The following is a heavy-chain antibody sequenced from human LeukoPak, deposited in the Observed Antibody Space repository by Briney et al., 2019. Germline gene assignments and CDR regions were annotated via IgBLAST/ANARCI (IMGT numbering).Heavy chain of an antibody. Sequence: PGGSLRLSCAASGFTFDNYAMHWVRQVPGKGLEWVSLISGDGDSTYYPDSAKGRFTISRDNSKNSLYLQMNSLRTEDTALYYCAKDIGADYYYDSSGYFIWGQGTMVTVSS. D-gene: IGHD3-22*01. CDR2: ISGDGDST. J-gene: IGHJ3*02. CDR3: AKDIGADYYYDSSGYFI. V-gene: IGHV3-43*02. CDR1: GFTFDNYA.